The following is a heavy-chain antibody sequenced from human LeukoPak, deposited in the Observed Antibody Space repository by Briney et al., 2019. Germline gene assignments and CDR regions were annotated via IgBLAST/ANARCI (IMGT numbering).Heavy chain of an antibody. Sequence: SGPTLVKPTQTLTLTCAFSGFSLSTSGVGVGWIRQPPGKGLEWIGYIYYSGSTNYNPSLKSRVTISVDTSKNQFSLKLSSVTAADTAVYYCARDGYIYGTDYWGQGTLVTVSS. J-gene: IGHJ4*02. D-gene: IGHD5-18*01. CDR1: GFSLSTSGVG. CDR3: ARDGYIYGTDY. CDR2: IYYSGST. V-gene: IGHV4-61*08.